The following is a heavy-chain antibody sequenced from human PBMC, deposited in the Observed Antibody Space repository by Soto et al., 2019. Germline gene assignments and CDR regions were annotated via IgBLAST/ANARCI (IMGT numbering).Heavy chain of an antibody. Sequence: SETLSLTCAVSGGSISSSNYFWGWIRQPPGKGLEWIGSVPYSGSTSYNPSLKSRLTISADTSKNQISLKLSSGTAADTAVYYCARLLGDISVVPVGRNLSCSGGSCFSRFDPWGQGTFFTV. CDR3: ARLLGDISVVPVGRNLSCSGGSCFSRFDP. V-gene: IGHV4-39*01. D-gene: IGHD2-15*01. CDR1: GGSISSSNYF. CDR2: VPYSGST. J-gene: IGHJ5*02.